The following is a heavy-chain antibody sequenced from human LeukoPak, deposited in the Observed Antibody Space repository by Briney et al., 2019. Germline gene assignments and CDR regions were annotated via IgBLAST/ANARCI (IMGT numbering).Heavy chain of an antibody. V-gene: IGHV1-18*01. Sequence: ASVKVSCKASGYTFTSYGISWVRQAPGQGLEWMVWISAYNGNTNYAQKLQGRVTMTTDTSTSTAYMELRSLRSDDTAVYYCARVGSEELLQYYFDYWGQGTLVTVSS. J-gene: IGHJ4*02. CDR1: GYTFTSYG. CDR2: ISAYNGNT. D-gene: IGHD6-6*01. CDR3: ARVGSEELLQYYFDY.